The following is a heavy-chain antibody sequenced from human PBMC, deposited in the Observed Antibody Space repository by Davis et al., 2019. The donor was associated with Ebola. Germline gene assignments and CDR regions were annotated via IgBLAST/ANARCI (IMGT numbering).Heavy chain of an antibody. V-gene: IGHV5-51*01. Sequence: GESLKISCKGSGNSFTNLWIGWVRQMPGKGLEWMGIIYPGDSDTRYSPSFQGQVTISADKSISTAYLHWNSLKASDTATYYCARQGTTSWDSWGQGTLVTVSS. CDR3: ARQGTTSWDS. CDR1: GNSFTNLW. CDR2: IYPGDSDT. J-gene: IGHJ4*02. D-gene: IGHD2-2*01.